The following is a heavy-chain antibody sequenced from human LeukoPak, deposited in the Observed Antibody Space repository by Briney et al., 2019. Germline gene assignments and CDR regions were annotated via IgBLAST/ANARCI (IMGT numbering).Heavy chain of an antibody. CDR3: ARGSCSSTSCYGAAFDI. Sequence: SETLSLTCAVNGGSFSGYSWSWIRQPPGKGLEWIGEINHSGSTKYNPSLKSRVTISVDTSKKQLSLELSSMTAADTAVYYCARGSCSSTSCYGAAFDIWGQGTMVTVSS. CDR1: GGSFSGYS. V-gene: IGHV4-34*01. J-gene: IGHJ3*02. D-gene: IGHD2-2*01. CDR2: INHSGST.